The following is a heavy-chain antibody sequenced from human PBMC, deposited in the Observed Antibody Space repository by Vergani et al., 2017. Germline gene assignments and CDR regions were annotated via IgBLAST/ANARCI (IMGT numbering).Heavy chain of an antibody. V-gene: IGHV3-48*03. J-gene: IGHJ6*02. Sequence: EVQLVESGGGLVQPGGSLRLSCAASGFTFSSYEMNWVRQAPGKGLEWVSYISSSGSTIYYADSVKGRFTISRDNAKNSLYLQMNSLRAEDTAVYYCARGFPGYYYGMDVWGQGTTVTVSS. CDR3: ARGFPGYYYGMDV. D-gene: IGHD3-10*01. CDR1: GFTFSSYE. CDR2: ISSSGSTI.